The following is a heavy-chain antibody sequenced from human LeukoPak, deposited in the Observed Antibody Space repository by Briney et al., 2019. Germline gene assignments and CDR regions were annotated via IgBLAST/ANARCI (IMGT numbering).Heavy chain of an antibody. CDR2: IRSKANSYAT. D-gene: IGHD6-13*01. V-gene: IGHV3-73*01. Sequence: GGCLRLSCAASGFTFSGSAMHWVRQASGKGLEWVGRIRSKANSYATAYAASVKGRFTISRDDSKNTAYLQMNSLKTEDTAVYYCTTVGYSSSWVDYSGQGTLCTVSS. CDR3: TTVGYSSSWVDY. CDR1: GFTFSGSA. J-gene: IGHJ4*02.